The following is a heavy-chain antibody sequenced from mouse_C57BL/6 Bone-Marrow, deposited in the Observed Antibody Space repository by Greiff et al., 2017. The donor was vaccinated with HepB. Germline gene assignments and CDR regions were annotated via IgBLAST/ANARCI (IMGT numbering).Heavy chain of an antibody. CDR2: INPNNGGT. J-gene: IGHJ1*03. CDR3: ARLRWLPWYFDV. Sequence: EVQLQQSGPELVKPGASVKISCKASGYTFTDYYMNWVKQSHGKSLEWIGDINPNNGGTSYNQKFKGKATLTVDKSSSTAYMELRSLTSEDSAVYYCARLRWLPWYFDVWGTGTTVTVSS. D-gene: IGHD2-3*01. V-gene: IGHV1-26*01. CDR1: GYTFTDYY.